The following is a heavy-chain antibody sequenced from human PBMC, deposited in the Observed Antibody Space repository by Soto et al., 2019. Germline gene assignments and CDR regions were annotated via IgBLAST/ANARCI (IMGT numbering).Heavy chain of an antibody. CDR3: ARVVLVFVEGGGVTPYGMDV. J-gene: IGHJ6*02. CDR1: GGTFSSYA. D-gene: IGHD3-16*01. Sequence: QVQLVQSGAEVKKPGSSVKVSCKASGGTFSSYAISWVRQAPGQGLEWMGGIIPIFGTANYAQKFQGRVTITADESTSTAYMELSSLRSEDTAVYYCARVVLVFVEGGGVTPYGMDVWGQGTTVTVSS. V-gene: IGHV1-69*12. CDR2: IIPIFGTA.